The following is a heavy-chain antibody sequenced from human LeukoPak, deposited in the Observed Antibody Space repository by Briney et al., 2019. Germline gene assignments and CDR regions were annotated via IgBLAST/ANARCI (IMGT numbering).Heavy chain of an antibody. J-gene: IGHJ4*02. CDR3: ARDRGSYYTHFDY. D-gene: IGHD1-26*01. CDR1: GGSISSYY. Sequence: SETLSLTCTVSGGSISSYYWSWIRQPPGKGLEWIGYIYYSGSTNYNPSLKSRVTISVDTSKNQFSLKLSSVTAADTAAYYCARDRGSYYTHFDYWGQGTLVTVSS. V-gene: IGHV4-59*01. CDR2: IYYSGST.